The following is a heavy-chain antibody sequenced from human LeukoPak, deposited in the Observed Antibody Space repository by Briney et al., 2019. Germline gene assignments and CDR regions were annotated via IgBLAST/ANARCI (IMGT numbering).Heavy chain of an antibody. Sequence: GESLKISCKGSGYSFTNYWISWVRQMPGKGLEWMGRIDPGDSYTAYSPSFQGHVTISADKSITTAYLQWSSLKASDTAMYYCARHGYNYGWEAFDIWGQGTMVTVSS. CDR1: GYSFTNYW. CDR2: IDPGDSYT. J-gene: IGHJ3*02. V-gene: IGHV5-10-1*01. D-gene: IGHD5-18*01. CDR3: ARHGYNYGWEAFDI.